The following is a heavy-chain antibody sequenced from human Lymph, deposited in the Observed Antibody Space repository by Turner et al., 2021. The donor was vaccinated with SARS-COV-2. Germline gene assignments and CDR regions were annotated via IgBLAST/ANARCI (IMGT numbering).Heavy chain of an antibody. D-gene: IGHD5-18*01. CDR1: AFTFSSYG. CDR3: AKEGDTAMVNFDY. V-gene: IGHV3-23*01. J-gene: IGHJ4*02. Sequence: EVPLLESGGGLVQPGGSLRPSCAASAFTFSSYGMSWVRQAPGKGLEWVSAISGSGGSTYYADSVKGRFTISRDNSKNTLYLQMNSLRAEDTAVYYCAKEGDTAMVNFDYWGQGTLVTVSS. CDR2: ISGSGGST.